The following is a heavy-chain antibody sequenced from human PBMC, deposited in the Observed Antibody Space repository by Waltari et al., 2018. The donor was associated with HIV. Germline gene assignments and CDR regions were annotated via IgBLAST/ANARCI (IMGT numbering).Heavy chain of an antibody. D-gene: IGHD6-13*01. J-gene: IGHJ4*02. V-gene: IGHV4-38-2*02. Sequence: QVQLQESGPGLVKPSETLSLTCTVSGYSISSGYYWGWIRQPPGKGLEWIGSIYHSGSTYYTPSHKSRVTISVDTSKNQFSLKLSSVTAADTAVYYCARSPQQLVPYYFDYWGQGTLVTVSS. CDR2: IYHSGST. CDR3: ARSPQQLVPYYFDY. CDR1: GYSISSGYY.